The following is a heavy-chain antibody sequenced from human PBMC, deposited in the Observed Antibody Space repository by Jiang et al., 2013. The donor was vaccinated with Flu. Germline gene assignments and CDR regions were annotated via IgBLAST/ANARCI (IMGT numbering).Heavy chain of an antibody. D-gene: IGHD2-21*01. CDR2: IYYSGST. J-gene: IGHJ5*02. Sequence: CSVSGGSISSGSYYWAWIRQPPGKGLEWFGSIYYSGSTYSNPSLKSRVTISVDTSKNQFSLKLSSVTAADTAVYYCARHRTLAGVVIAYNWFDPWGQGILVTVSS. CDR1: GGSISSGSYY. V-gene: IGHV4-39*01. CDR3: ARHRTLAGVVIAYNWFDP.